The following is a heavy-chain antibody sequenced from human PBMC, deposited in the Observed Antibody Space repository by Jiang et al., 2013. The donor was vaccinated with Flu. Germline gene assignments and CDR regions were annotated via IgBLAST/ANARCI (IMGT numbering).Heavy chain of an antibody. D-gene: IGHD2-8*01. CDR2: IRREADGGTV. CDR3: SSDLEGSCCMQF. Sequence: VQLLESGGGLVKPGGSLRLSCAASEFSLYNAWISWVRQAPGKGLEWVGRIRREADGGTVDYAAPFKGRFTISRDDSKNTLYLQMNSLKSEDTAFYYCSSDLEGSCCMQFWGRGTLVSVSS. J-gene: IGHJ4*02. CDR1: EFSLYNAW. V-gene: IGHV3-15*01.